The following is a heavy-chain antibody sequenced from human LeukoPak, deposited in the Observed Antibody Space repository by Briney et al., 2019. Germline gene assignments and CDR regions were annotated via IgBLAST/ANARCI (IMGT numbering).Heavy chain of an antibody. V-gene: IGHV1-69*04. CDR3: ARAEGYAYYSDY. CDR1: GGTFSSYA. D-gene: IGHD3-16*01. CDR2: IIPILGIA. Sequence: SVKVSCKASGGTFSSYAISWVRQAPGQGLEWMGRIIPILGIANYAQKFQGRVTITADKSTSTAYMELSSLRSEDTAVYYCARAEGYAYYSDYWGQGTLVTVSS. J-gene: IGHJ4*02.